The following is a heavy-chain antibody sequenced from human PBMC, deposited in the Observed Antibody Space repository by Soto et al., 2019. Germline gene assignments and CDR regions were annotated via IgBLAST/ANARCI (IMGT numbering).Heavy chain of an antibody. CDR3: ARSIVLDLGFDY. D-gene: IGHD2-8*01. Sequence: SETLSLTCTVSGGSISSYYWSWIRQPPGKGLEWIGYINYNGSTNYNPSLKSRVTISVDTSKNQFSLKLSSVTAADPAVYYCARSIVLDLGFDYWGQGTLVTVSS. CDR1: GGSISSYY. J-gene: IGHJ4*02. CDR2: INYNGST. V-gene: IGHV4-59*08.